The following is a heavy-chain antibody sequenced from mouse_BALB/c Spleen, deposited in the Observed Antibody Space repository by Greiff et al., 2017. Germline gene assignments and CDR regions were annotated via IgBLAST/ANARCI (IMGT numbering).Heavy chain of an antibody. J-gene: IGHJ4*01. V-gene: IGHV14-3*02. CDR1: GFNIKDTY. D-gene: IGHD1-1*01. CDR3: ARDYYGSRGYAMDY. Sequence: VQLQQSGAELVKPGASVKLSCTASGFNIKDTYMHWVKQRPEQGLEWIGRIDPANGNTKYDPKFQGKATITADTSSNTAYLQLSSLTSEDTAVYYCARDYYGSRGYAMDYWGQGTSVTVSS. CDR2: IDPANGNT.